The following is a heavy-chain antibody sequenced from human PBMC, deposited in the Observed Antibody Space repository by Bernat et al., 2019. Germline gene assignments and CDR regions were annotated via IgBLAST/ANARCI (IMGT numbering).Heavy chain of an antibody. CDR1: GGTFCSYV. D-gene: IGHD3-22*01. J-gene: IGHJ4*02. V-gene: IGHV1-69*06. Sequence: QVQLVQSGAEVKKTGSSVTVSRKASGGTFCSYVISWVRQAPGQGLEGMGGLIPIFNTTKYAQKFQASVTITADKSTSTAYMELSSLRSEDTAVYYCASDSSDYLNWGQGTLVTVSS. CDR2: LIPIFNTT. CDR3: ASDSSDYLN.